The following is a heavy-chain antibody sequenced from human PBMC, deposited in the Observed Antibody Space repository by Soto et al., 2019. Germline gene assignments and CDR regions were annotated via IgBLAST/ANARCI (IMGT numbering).Heavy chain of an antibody. J-gene: IGHJ4*02. D-gene: IGHD3-10*01. V-gene: IGHV4-59*08. CDR2: MYNRGST. Sequence: PSETLSLTCTVSGGSISSYYWTWIRQPPGKGLEWIGFMYNRGSTHYNPSLKSRVTISLDTSKNQFSLNLRSVTAADTAVYYCASMGYHYGSGSYPLDYWGQGTLVTVS. CDR1: GGSISSYY. CDR3: ASMGYHYGSGSYPLDY.